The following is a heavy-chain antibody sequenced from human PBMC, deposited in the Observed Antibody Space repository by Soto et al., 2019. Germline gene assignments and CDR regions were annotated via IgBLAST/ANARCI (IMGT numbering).Heavy chain of an antibody. Sequence: EVQLLESGGGLVQPGGSLRLSCAASGFTSSSYAMSWVRQAPGKGLEWVSGISGSGGSTYYADSVKGRFTISRDNSKNTLYLQMNSLRAEDTAVYYCAKDRTITMRVVPPAFDIWGKGTMVTVSS. J-gene: IGHJ3*02. CDR2: ISGSGGST. CDR3: AKDRTITMRVVPPAFDI. CDR1: GFTSSSYA. V-gene: IGHV3-23*01. D-gene: IGHD3-22*01.